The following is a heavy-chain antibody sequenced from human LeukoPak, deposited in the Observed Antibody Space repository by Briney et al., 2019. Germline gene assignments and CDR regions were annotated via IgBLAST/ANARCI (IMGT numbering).Heavy chain of an antibody. CDR3: ATNPLNYDFWSGSFVY. CDR1: GYTFTSYY. V-gene: IGHV1-24*01. J-gene: IGHJ4*02. Sequence: ASVKVSCKASGYTFTSYYMHWVRQAPGKGLEWMGGFDPEDGETIYAQKFQGRVTMTEDTSTDTAYMELSSLRSEDTAVYYCATNPLNYDFWSGSFVYWGQGTLVTVSS. D-gene: IGHD3-3*01. CDR2: FDPEDGET.